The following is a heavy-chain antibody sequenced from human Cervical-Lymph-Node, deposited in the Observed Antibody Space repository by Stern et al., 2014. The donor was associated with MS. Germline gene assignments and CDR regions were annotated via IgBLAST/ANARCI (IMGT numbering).Heavy chain of an antibody. CDR2: INEDGHLT. CDR3: ARDLSGRSDS. Sequence: EVQLVESGGRLVQPGGSLILSCEDSGYTFSRFWMHWVRQVPGKGLVWVSRINEDGHLTAYADSVRGRFTISRDNAKRTLYLQMNSLGAEDTAIYYCARDLSGRSDSWGQGTLVTVSS. V-gene: IGHV3-74*03. CDR1: GYTFSRFW. D-gene: IGHD1-26*01. J-gene: IGHJ4*02.